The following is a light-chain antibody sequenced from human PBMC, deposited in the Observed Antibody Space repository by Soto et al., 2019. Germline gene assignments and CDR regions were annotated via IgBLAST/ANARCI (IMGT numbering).Light chain of an antibody. CDR3: QQYYISWT. V-gene: IGKV4-1*01. CDR2: WAS. CDR1: QSVLYSSNNKNY. J-gene: IGKJ1*01. Sequence: DIVMTQSPDSLAVSLGERATINCKSSQSVLYSSNNKNYLAWYQQKPGQPPKLLIYWASTRESGVPDRFSGSGSGTDFTLTISSLQSEDVAFYYCQQYYISWTVGQGTKVEIK.